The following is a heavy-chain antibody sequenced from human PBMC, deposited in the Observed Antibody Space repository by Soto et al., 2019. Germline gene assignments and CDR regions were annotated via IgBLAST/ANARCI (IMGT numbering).Heavy chain of an antibody. CDR3: ARPGYSYGRGFDY. V-gene: IGHV3-48*02. CDR1: GFTFSSYS. Sequence: EVQLVESGGGLVQPGGSLRLSCEASGFTFSSYSMNWVRQAPGKGLEWVSYISSSSSTIYYADYVKGRFTISRDNAKNSLYLQMNSLRDEDTAVYYCARPGYSYGRGFDYWGQGTLVTVSS. CDR2: ISSSSSTI. J-gene: IGHJ4*02. D-gene: IGHD5-18*01.